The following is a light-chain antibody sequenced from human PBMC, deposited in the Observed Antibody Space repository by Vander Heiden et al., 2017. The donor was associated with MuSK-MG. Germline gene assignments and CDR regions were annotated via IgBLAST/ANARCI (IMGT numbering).Light chain of an antibody. J-gene: IGKJ4*01. CDR2: WAS. CDR3: HQFYSSPRT. Sequence: DIVMTTHPDSLPVSPGGQATTNSKSGQQILCTHNNKNYLTWYQQKPGQPPKLLIYWASTRESGVPDRFIGSGSGTDFTLTISSLQAEDVAVYYCHQFYSSPRTFGGGTRLEIK. V-gene: IGKV4-1*01. CDR1: QQILCTHNNKNY.